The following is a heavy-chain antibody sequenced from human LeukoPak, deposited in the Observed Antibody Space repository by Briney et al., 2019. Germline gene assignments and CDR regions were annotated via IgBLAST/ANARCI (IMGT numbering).Heavy chain of an antibody. CDR1: GYTFTSYG. CDR3: ARGADFWSGYWYYYMDV. Sequence: GASVKVSCKASGYTFTSYGISWVRQAPGQGLEWMGWISAYNGNTNYAQKLQGRVTMTTDTSTSTAHMELRSLRSDDTAVYYCARGADFWSGYWYYYMDVWGKGTTVTVSS. J-gene: IGHJ6*03. V-gene: IGHV1-18*01. D-gene: IGHD3-3*01. CDR2: ISAYNGNT.